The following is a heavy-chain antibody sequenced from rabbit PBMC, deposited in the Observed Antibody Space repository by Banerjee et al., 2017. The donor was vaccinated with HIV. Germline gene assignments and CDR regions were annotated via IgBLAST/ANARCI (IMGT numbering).Heavy chain of an antibody. CDR3: AGDPWSGWNL. D-gene: IGHD4-1*01. CDR2: IYVDSVANT. CDR1: GFSFSNYYY. Sequence: QQQLEESGGGLVKPEGSLTLTCTASGFSFSNYYYICWVRQAPGKGLEWIACIYVDSVANTYYANWAKGRFSISKTSSTTVTLQMTSLTAADTASYFCAGDPWSGWNLWGPGTLVTVS. J-gene: IGHJ4*01. V-gene: IGHV1S45*01.